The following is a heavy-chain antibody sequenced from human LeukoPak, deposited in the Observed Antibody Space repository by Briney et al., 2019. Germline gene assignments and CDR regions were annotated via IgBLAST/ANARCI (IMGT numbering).Heavy chain of an antibody. CDR1: GYTFIYCS. CDR2: ITLYNGNT. D-gene: IGHD5-24*01. V-gene: IGHV1-68*03. J-gene: IGHJ4*02. Sequence: RASVKVSCKASGYTFIYCSLHWLQQAPGQGLERMRWITLYNGNTNYAKKFQSRVTITRDMSLRTAYIELSSLRSEDSAVYYWARRPQVVGQMATILSSFDYWGQGTLVTVSS. CDR3: ARRPQVVGQMATILSSFDY.